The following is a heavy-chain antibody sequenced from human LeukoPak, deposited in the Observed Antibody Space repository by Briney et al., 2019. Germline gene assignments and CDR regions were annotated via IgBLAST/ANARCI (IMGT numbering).Heavy chain of an antibody. J-gene: IGHJ2*01. CDR1: GGTFSSYT. CDR3: ARDPTDYYDSSGYYSDWYFDL. D-gene: IGHD3-22*01. CDR2: IIPILGIA. V-gene: IGHV1-69*04. Sequence: GASVKVSCKASGGTFSSYTISWVRQAPGQGLEWMGRIIPILGIANYAQKFQGRVTITADKSMSTAYMELSSLRSEDTAVYYCARDPTDYYDSSGYYSDWYFDLWGRGTLVTVSS.